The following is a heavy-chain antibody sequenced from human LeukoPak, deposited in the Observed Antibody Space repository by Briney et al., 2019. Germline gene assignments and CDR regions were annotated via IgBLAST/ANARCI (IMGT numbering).Heavy chain of an antibody. CDR2: IYYSGST. CDR3: ARDPNWGWAFDI. V-gene: IGHV4-59*01. J-gene: IGHJ3*02. D-gene: IGHD7-27*01. Sequence: SETLSLTCTVSGGSISSYYWSWIRQPPGKGLEWIGYIYYSGSTNYNPSLKSRVTISVDTSKNQFSLKLSSVTAADTAVYYCARDPNWGWAFDIWGQGTMVTVSS. CDR1: GGSISSYY.